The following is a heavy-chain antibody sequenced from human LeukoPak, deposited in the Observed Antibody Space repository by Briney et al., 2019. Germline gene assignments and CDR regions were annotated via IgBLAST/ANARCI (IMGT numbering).Heavy chain of an antibody. CDR1: GYTLTELS. J-gene: IGHJ4*02. CDR2: FDPEDGET. V-gene: IGHV1-24*01. CDR3: ATARITFGGVIVMPFDY. Sequence: EASVKVSCKVSGYTLTELSMHWVRQAPGKGLEWMGGFDPEDGETIYAQKFQGRVTKTEDTSTDTAYMELSSLRSEDTAVYYCATARITFGGVIVMPFDYWGQGTLVTVSS. D-gene: IGHD3-16*02.